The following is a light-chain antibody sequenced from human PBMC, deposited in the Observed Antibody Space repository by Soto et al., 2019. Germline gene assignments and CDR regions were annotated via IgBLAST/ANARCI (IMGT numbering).Light chain of an antibody. Sequence: EIVLTQSPGTLSLSPGEGATLSCRASQSVGNNYLAWFQQKPGQAPRLLVYDPSTRAAGIPDRFSGSGSGTDFTLTISGLEPEDFAVYYCHQRAESPGTFGQGTKVEIK. CDR1: QSVGNNY. CDR2: DPS. V-gene: IGKV3-20*01. J-gene: IGKJ1*01. CDR3: HQRAESPGT.